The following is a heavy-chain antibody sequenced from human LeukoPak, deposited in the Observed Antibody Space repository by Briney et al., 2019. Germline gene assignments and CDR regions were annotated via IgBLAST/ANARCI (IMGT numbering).Heavy chain of an antibody. CDR3: ARDSRRGWADYFDY. Sequence: PGRPLRLSCAASGFTFSSYAMHWVRQAPGKGLEWVAVISYDGSNKYYADSVKGRFTISRDNSKNTLYLQMNSLRAEDTAVYYCARDSRRGWADYFDYWGQGTLVTVSS. D-gene: IGHD3-16*01. V-gene: IGHV3-30*04. J-gene: IGHJ4*02. CDR2: ISYDGSNK. CDR1: GFTFSSYA.